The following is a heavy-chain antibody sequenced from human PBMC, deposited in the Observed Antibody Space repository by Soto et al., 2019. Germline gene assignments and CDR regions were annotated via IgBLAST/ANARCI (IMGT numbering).Heavy chain of an antibody. Sequence: VESLKISWKGSGYNFAGYCIAWLRQMPGKGLELMGIIYPSDSDTRYRPSFQGQVTISADKSISSAYLQWSSLRASDTAMYYCARGGASTTKFDTWGQETPLT. J-gene: IGHJ5*01. CDR3: ARGGASTTKFDT. D-gene: IGHD1-26*01. CDR1: GYNFAGYC. V-gene: IGHV5-51*01. CDR2: IYPSDSDT.